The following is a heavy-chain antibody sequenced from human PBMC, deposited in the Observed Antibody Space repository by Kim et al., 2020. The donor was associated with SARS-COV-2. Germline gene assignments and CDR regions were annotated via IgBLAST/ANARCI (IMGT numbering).Heavy chain of an antibody. CDR3: ARDEFQD. Sequence: DATIKTYADSVKGRFTNSRNNAKNTLYLQMNSLTAEDTAVYYCARDEFQDWGQGTLVTVSS. CDR2: DATIK. V-gene: IGHV3-74*01. D-gene: IGHD3-10*01. J-gene: IGHJ4*02.